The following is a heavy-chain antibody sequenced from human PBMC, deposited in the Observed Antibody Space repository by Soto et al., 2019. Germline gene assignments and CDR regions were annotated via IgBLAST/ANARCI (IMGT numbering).Heavy chain of an antibody. D-gene: IGHD5-18*01. CDR2: IYYSGST. J-gene: IGHJ4*02. V-gene: IGHV4-39*01. Sequence: QLQLQESGPGLVKPSETLSLTCTVSGGSISSSSYYWGWIRQPPAEGLEWIGSIYYSGSTYYNPSLKSRVTISVDTSKNQFSLKLSSVTAADTAVYYCARLGGYSYGHVVVVYWGQGTLVTVSS. CDR1: GGSISSSSYY. CDR3: ARLGGYSYGHVVVVY.